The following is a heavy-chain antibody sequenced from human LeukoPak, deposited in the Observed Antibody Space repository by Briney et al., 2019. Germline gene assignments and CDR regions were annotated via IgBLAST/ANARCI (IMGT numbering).Heavy chain of an antibody. D-gene: IGHD6-19*01. Sequence: GGSLRLSCAASGFTFSSYAMSWVRQAPGKGLEWVSAISGSGGSTYYADSVKGRFTISSVNSKNTLYLQMNSLRAEDTAVYYCAKVSLYSSGWPKSFDYWGQGTLVTVSS. CDR2: ISGSGGST. J-gene: IGHJ4*02. V-gene: IGHV3-23*01. CDR1: GFTFSSYA. CDR3: AKVSLYSSGWPKSFDY.